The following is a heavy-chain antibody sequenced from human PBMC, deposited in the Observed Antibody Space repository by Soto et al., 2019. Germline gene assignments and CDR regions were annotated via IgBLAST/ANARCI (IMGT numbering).Heavy chain of an antibody. CDR2: INPNSGGT. J-gene: IGHJ6*02. Sequence: GASVKVSCKASGYTFTGYYMHWVRQAPGQGLEWMGWINPNSGGTNYAQKFQGWVTMTRDTSISTAYMELSRLRSDDTAVYYCARDRTTIISYGSGRGYYYYGMDVWGQGTTVTVSS. V-gene: IGHV1-2*04. CDR3: ARDRTTIISYGSGRGYYYYGMDV. D-gene: IGHD3-10*01. CDR1: GYTFTGYY.